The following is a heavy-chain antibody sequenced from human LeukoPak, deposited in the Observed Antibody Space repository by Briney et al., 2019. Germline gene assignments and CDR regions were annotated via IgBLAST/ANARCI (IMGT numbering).Heavy chain of an antibody. V-gene: IGHV4-31*03. CDR3: ARTMVRSNFDY. CDR2: IYYSGST. J-gene: IGHJ4*02. D-gene: IGHD3-10*01. Sequence: PSETLSLTCTVSGGSISSGGYYWSWIRQHPGKGLEWIGYIYYSGSTYYNPSLKSRVTISVDTSKNQFSLKLSSVTAADTAVYYCARTMVRSNFDYWGQGTLVTVSS. CDR1: GGSISSGGYY.